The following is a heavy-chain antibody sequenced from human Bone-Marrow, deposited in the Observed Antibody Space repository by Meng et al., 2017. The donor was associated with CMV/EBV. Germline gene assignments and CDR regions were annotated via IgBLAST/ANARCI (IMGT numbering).Heavy chain of an antibody. Sequence: YTFNSYYMHWVRQAPGQGLEWMGIINPSGGSTSYAQKFQGRVTMTRDTSTSTVYMELSSLRSEDTAVYYCARGRDVWFGEQDWFDPWGQGTLVTVSS. D-gene: IGHD3-10*01. V-gene: IGHV1-46*02. CDR2: INPSGGST. CDR1: YTFNSYY. J-gene: IGHJ5*02. CDR3: ARGRDVWFGEQDWFDP.